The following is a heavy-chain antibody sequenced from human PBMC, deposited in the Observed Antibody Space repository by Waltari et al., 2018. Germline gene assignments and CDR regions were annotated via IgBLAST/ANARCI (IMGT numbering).Heavy chain of an antibody. V-gene: IGHV3-66*01. CDR2: IYSGGST. CDR3: ARDSGYGSGMDV. D-gene: IGHD5-12*01. J-gene: IGHJ6*02. Sequence: QLVEAGGGLVQPGGSLRLSCAASGFTFSSYWMSWVRQAPGKGLEWVSVIYSGGSTYYADSVKGRFTISRDNSKNTLYLQMNSLRAEDTAVYYCARDSGYGSGMDVWGQGTTVTVSS. CDR1: GFTFSSYW.